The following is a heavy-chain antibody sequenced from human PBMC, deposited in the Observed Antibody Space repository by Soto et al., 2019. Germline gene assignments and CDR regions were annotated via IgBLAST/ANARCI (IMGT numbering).Heavy chain of an antibody. J-gene: IGHJ5*02. D-gene: IGHD3-22*01. CDR2: IYYSGST. CDR3: ARHKYYYDSSGYYQKSNWFDP. V-gene: IGHV4-39*01. CDR1: GGSISSSSYY. Sequence: SETLSLTCTVSGGSISSSSYYWGWIRQPPGKGLEWIGSIYYSGSTYYNPSLKSRVTISVDTSKNQFSLKLSSVTAADTAVYYCARHKYYYDSSGYYQKSNWFDPWGQGTLVTVSS.